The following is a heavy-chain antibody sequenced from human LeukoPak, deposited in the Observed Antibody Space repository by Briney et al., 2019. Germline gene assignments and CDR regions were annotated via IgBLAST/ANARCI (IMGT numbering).Heavy chain of an antibody. V-gene: IGHV4-31*03. CDR2: IYYSGST. J-gene: IGHJ4*02. CDR3: ARGGYYDSSGYYGSLDY. CDR1: GGSVSSGGYY. D-gene: IGHD3-22*01. Sequence: SETLSLTCTVSGGSVSSGGYYWSWIRQHPGKGLEWIGYIYYSGSTYYNPSLKSRVTISVDTSKNQFSLKLSSVTAADTAVYYCARGGYYDSSGYYGSLDYWGQGTLVTVSS.